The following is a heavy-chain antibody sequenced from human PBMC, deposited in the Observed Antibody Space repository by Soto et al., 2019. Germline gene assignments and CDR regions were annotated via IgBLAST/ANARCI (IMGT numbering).Heavy chain of an antibody. Sequence: QVQLVQSGAELKKPGASVKVSCKASGYTFTNYGISWVRQAPGQGLEWMGWINTYHGNTKYAQKLQGRVTMTKDTSTSTAYMELTSLRSDDTAVYYCARSPGYSASWCYFYDGMKIWSQGTMVIVYS. V-gene: IGHV1-18*01. D-gene: IGHD6-13*01. J-gene: IGHJ6*02. CDR2: INTYHGNT. CDR3: ARSPGYSASWCYFYDGMKI. CDR1: GYTFTNYG.